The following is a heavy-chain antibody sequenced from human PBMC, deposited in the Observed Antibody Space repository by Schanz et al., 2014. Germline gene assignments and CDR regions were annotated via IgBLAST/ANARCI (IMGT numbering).Heavy chain of an antibody. CDR3: AKDGRLPYYGTGSDFDY. V-gene: IGHV3-7*03. D-gene: IGHD3-22*01. Sequence: EVQLVESGGGLVQPGGSLRLSCAGSGFAFSSNWMNWVRQAPGKGLEWVANIKEDGSEKYYVDSVKGRFTISRDNLKNTVYLQMNSLRAGDTAVYYCAKDGRLPYYGTGSDFDYWGQGTLVAVSS. CDR1: GFAFSSNW. CDR2: IKEDGSEK. J-gene: IGHJ4*02.